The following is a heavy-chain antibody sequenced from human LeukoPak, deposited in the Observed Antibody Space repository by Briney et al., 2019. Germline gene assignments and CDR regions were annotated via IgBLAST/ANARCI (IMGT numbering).Heavy chain of an antibody. D-gene: IGHD2-2*01. CDR2: ISAYNGNT. Sequence: ASVKVSCKASGYTFTSYGISWVRQAPGQGLEWMGWISAYNGNTNYAQKLQGRVTMTTDTSTSTAYMELRSLRSDDTALYYCARDSLGYCSNTSCYLFDYWGQGTLVTVSS. V-gene: IGHV1-18*01. J-gene: IGHJ4*02. CDR3: ARDSLGYCSNTSCYLFDY. CDR1: GYTFTSYG.